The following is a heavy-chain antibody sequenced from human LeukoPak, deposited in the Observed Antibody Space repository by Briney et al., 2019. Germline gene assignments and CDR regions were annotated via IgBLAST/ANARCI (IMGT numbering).Heavy chain of an antibody. V-gene: IGHV3-23*01. CDR3: AAWDPNFYYMDV. CDR2: ISASGGGT. D-gene: IGHD1-26*01. Sequence: GGSLSLSCAMSGVTNSMSWVRQAPGKGLEWVSSISASGGGTHYTGSVKGRFTISRDNSKKTIYLQMNTLRVDDTAKYFCAAWDPNFYYMDVWGKGTTVTVSS. J-gene: IGHJ6*03. CDR1: GVTNS.